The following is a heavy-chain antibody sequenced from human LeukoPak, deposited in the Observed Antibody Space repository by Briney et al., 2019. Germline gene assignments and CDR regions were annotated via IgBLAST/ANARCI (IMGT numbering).Heavy chain of an antibody. CDR2: ISAYNGNT. CDR1: GYTFTSYG. Sequence: EASVKVSCKASGYTFTSYGISWVQQAPGQGLEWMGWISAYNGNTNYAQKLQGRVTMTTDTSTSTAYMELRSLRSDDTAVYYCARDVVVVPAAIAGATTNFDYWGQGTLVTVSS. CDR3: ARDVVVVPAAIAGATTNFDY. D-gene: IGHD2-2*01. J-gene: IGHJ4*02. V-gene: IGHV1-18*01.